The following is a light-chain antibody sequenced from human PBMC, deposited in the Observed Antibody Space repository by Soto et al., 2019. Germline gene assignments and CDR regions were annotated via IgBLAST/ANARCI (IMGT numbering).Light chain of an antibody. CDR1: QSITNC. J-gene: IGKJ2*01. Sequence: DLQMTQSPSALSASVGDRVTIACRASQSITNCLNWYQHKPGTAPKLLIYAASSLQSGVPSRFSGSGSGTDFTLTISSLQPEDFATYYCQQSYSTPYTFGQGTKLEIK. V-gene: IGKV1-39*01. CDR2: AAS. CDR3: QQSYSTPYT.